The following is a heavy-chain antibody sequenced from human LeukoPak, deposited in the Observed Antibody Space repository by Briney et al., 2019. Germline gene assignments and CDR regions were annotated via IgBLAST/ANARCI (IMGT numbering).Heavy chain of an antibody. CDR2: ISWNSGSI. V-gene: IGHV3-9*01. J-gene: IGHJ6*02. Sequence: GGSLRLSCAASGFTFDDYAMHWVRHAPGKGLEWVSGISWNSGSIGYADSVKGRFTISRDNAKNSLYLQMNSLRAEDTALYYCAKDTIAARPYYYYGMDVWGQGTTVTVSS. D-gene: IGHD6-6*01. CDR1: GFTFDDYA. CDR3: AKDTIAARPYYYYGMDV.